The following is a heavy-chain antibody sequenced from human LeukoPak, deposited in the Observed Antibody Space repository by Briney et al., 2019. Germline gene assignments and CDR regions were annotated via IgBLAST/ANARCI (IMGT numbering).Heavy chain of an antibody. J-gene: IGHJ4*02. CDR2: IYYSGST. Sequence: SETLSLTCTVSGGSISSYYWSWIRQPPGKGPEWIGYIYYSGSTNYNPSLKSRVTISVDTSKNQFSLKLSSVTATDTAVYYCARRDYAFDYWGQGTLVTVSS. V-gene: IGHV4-59*08. D-gene: IGHD4-17*01. CDR3: ARRDYAFDY. CDR1: GGSISSYY.